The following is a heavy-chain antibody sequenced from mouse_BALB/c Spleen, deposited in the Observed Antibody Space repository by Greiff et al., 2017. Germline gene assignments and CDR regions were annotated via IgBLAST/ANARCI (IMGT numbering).Heavy chain of an antibody. CDR1: GFAFSSYD. J-gene: IGHJ1*01. Sequence: EVQGVESGGGLVKPGGSLKLSCAASGFAFSSYDMSWVRQTPEKRLEWVAYISSGGGSTYYPDTVKGRFTISRDNAKNTLYLQMSSLKSEDTAMYYCARQGASTMITAGYFDVWGAGTTVTVSS. V-gene: IGHV5-12-1*01. D-gene: IGHD2-4*01. CDR2: ISSGGGST. CDR3: ARQGASTMITAGYFDV.